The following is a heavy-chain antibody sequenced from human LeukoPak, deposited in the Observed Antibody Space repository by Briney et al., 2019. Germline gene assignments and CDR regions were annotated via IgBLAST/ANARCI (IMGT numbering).Heavy chain of an antibody. V-gene: IGHV4-61*02. Sequence: SETLSLTCTVSGDSISSSSYYWSWIRQPAGKGLEWIGRIYTSGSTNYNPSLKSRVTMSVDTSKNQFSLKLSSVTAADTAVYYCATANTVVGNGNYYYGMDVWGQGTTVTVSS. CDR3: ATANTVVGNGNYYYGMDV. D-gene: IGHD4-23*01. CDR1: GDSISSSSYY. CDR2: IYTSGST. J-gene: IGHJ6*02.